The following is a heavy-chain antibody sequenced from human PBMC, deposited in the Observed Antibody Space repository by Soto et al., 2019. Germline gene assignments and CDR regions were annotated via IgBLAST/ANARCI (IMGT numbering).Heavy chain of an antibody. D-gene: IGHD4-17*01. J-gene: IGHJ6*03. Sequence: SETLSLTCTVSGGSLGSRSNYWSWIRQSPGKGLEWIGYIYYSGSTNYNPSLKSRVTISVDTSKNQFSLKLSSVTAADTAVYYCATIGDFYYMDVWGKGTTVTV. CDR1: GGSLGSRSNY. CDR2: IYYSGST. CDR3: ATIGDFYYMDV. V-gene: IGHV4-61*01.